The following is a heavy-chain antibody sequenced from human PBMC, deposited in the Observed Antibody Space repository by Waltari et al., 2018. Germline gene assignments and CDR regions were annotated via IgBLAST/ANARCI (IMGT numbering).Heavy chain of an antibody. CDR1: GFTLSSFW. D-gene: IGHD6-19*01. Sequence: EVQLVESGGGLVQPGGSLRLSCAASGFTLSSFWMNWVRQTPGKGLEWVAGIKQDGSEKYYADSVKDRFTISRDNAKNSLYLQMNSLRAEDTAVYYCATSGWYCFDYWGQGTLVTVSS. J-gene: IGHJ4*02. CDR2: IKQDGSEK. CDR3: ATSGWYCFDY. V-gene: IGHV3-7*01.